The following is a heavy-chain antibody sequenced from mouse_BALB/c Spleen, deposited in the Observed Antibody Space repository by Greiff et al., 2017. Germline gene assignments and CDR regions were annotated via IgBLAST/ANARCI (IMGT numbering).Heavy chain of an antibody. D-gene: IGHD2-2*01. V-gene: IGHV1-31*01. CDR1: GYSFTGYY. J-gene: IGHJ2*01. CDR2: INPYNGAT. CDR3: ARGYDVFDY. Sequence: VQLQQSGPELVKPGASVKISCKASGYSFTGYYMHWVKQSHVKSLEWIGRINPYNGATSYNQNFKDKASLTVDKSSSTAYMELHSLTYEDSEVYYCARGYDVFDYWGQGTTLTVSS.